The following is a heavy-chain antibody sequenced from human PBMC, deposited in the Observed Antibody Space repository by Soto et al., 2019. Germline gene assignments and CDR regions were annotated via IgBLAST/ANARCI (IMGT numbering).Heavy chain of an antibody. Sequence: SETLSLTCTVSGGSISSGGYCWSWIRQHPGKGLEWIGYIYYSGSTYYNPSLKSRVTISVDTSKNQFSLELSSVTAADTAVYYCARGLISGSHYSGGWYYFDSWGQGTQVTVSS. J-gene: IGHJ4*02. V-gene: IGHV4-31*02. CDR2: IYYSGST. D-gene: IGHD1-26*01. CDR1: GGSISSGGYC. CDR3: ARGLISGSHYSGGWYYFDS.